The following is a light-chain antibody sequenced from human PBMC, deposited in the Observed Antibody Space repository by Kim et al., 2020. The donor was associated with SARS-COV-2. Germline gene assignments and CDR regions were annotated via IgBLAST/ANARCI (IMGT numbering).Light chain of an antibody. CDR2: AAS. Sequence: ASVGYRMTSTSQASQSISTNLDWYQQKSGKAPKLLIYAASSLKGGVPSRFSGSGSGTDFTLTISRVQAEDSATYYCKQSNRTPLTFGGGTKVDIK. V-gene: IGKV1-39*01. CDR3: KQSNRTPLT. J-gene: IGKJ4*01. CDR1: QSISTN.